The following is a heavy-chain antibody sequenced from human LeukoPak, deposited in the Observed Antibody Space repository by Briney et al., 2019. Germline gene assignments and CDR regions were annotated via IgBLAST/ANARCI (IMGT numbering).Heavy chain of an antibody. D-gene: IGHD4-17*01. CDR1: GGSISSSSYY. CDR2: IYYSGST. J-gene: IGHJ6*02. V-gene: IGHV4-39*01. CDR3: ASLHDYGDYYDYYYGMDV. Sequence: SETLSLTCTVSGGSISSSSYYWGWIRQPPGKGLEWIGSIYYSGSTYYNPSLKSRVTISVDTSKNQFSLKLSSVTAADTAVYYCASLHDYGDYYDYYYGMDVWGQGTTVTVSS.